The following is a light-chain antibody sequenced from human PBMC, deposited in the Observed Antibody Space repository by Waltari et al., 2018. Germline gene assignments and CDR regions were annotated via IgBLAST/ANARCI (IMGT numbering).Light chain of an antibody. J-gene: IGLJ3*02. CDR3: NSYTGSSSWE. CDR2: DVS. V-gene: IGLV2-14*03. Sequence: SALTQPASVSGSPGQSTTISCTGTARDVAFYNYVPWYQQPPGKAPKVIIYDVSERPSGVSNRFSGSKSGNSAFLTISGLQAEDEADYYCNSYTGSSSWEFGGGTKLTV. CDR1: ARDVAFYNY.